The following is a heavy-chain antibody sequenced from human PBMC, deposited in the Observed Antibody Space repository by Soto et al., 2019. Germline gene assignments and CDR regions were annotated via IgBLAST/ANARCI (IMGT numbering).Heavy chain of an antibody. D-gene: IGHD3-22*01. J-gene: IGHJ4*02. CDR1: GASISSGGYY. Sequence: QVQLQESGPGLVKPSQTLSLTCTVSGASISSGGYYWSWIRQHPGKGLEWIGYIFYSGSTYYNPSLKSRVTISVDTSKNQFSLKLSSVTAADTAVYYCARATNYYGSSGLDYWGQGTLVTVSS. CDR3: ARATNYYGSSGLDY. V-gene: IGHV4-31*03. CDR2: IFYSGST.